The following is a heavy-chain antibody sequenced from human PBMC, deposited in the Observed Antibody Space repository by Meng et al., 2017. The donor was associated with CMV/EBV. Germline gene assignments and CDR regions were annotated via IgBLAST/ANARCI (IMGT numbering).Heavy chain of an antibody. V-gene: IGHV3-21*04. J-gene: IGHJ3*01. D-gene: IGHD2-2*02. CDR3: VRGDMPAAVLGSFDL. Sequence: GGSLRLSCAASGFTFSSYSMNWVRQAPGKGLEWVSSISSSSSYIYYADSVKGRFTISRNNARNSLSLEMNNLRVEDTALYYCVRGDMPAAVLGSFDLWGQGTMVTVSS. CDR2: ISSSSSYI. CDR1: GFTFSSYS.